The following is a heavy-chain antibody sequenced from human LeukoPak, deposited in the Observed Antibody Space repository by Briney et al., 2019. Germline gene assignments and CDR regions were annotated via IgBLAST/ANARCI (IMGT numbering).Heavy chain of an antibody. Sequence: GGSLRLSCAASGFTFSGYWMTWVRQAPGKGLEWVANIKQDGSETYYVDSVKGRFTISRDNAKNSLYLQINSLRAEDTAVYYCARTYSSGWYGYWGQGTLVTVSS. V-gene: IGHV3-7*01. CDR2: IKQDGSET. D-gene: IGHD6-19*01. J-gene: IGHJ4*02. CDR3: ARTYSSGWYGY. CDR1: GFTFSGYW.